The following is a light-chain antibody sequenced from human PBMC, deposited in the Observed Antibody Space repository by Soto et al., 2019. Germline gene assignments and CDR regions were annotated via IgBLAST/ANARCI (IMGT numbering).Light chain of an antibody. CDR1: QSIGKY. V-gene: IGKV1-39*01. Sequence: DIQMTQSPSSLSASVGDRVTITCRASQSIGKYLNWYQQKPVKAPKHLIYAASSLQSGFPSRFSGSESGTDVTLTIGSLQPEDFATYYCQQSYSTPYTFGQGTKLEIK. CDR3: QQSYSTPYT. CDR2: AAS. J-gene: IGKJ2*01.